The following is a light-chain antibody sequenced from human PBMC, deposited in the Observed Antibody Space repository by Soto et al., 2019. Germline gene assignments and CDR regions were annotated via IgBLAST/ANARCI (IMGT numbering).Light chain of an antibody. J-gene: IGKJ2*01. CDR3: QQYGTTLYT. CDR1: QSVSNNY. V-gene: IGKV3-20*01. Sequence: EAVLTQSPGTPSLSPGERATLSCRASQSVSNNYLAWYQQKSGQAPRVLIYAASRRATGIPDRFSGSASGTDFTLTISRLEPEDFAVYYCQQYGTTLYTFGQGTKLEIK. CDR2: AAS.